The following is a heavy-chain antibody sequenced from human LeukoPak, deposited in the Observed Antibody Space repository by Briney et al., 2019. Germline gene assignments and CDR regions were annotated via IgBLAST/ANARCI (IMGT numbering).Heavy chain of an antibody. CDR2: MSSDGSNH. V-gene: IGHV3-30-3*01. D-gene: IGHD1-26*01. J-gene: IGHJ4*02. Sequence: GRSLRLSCAASGFTFNTYAMHWVRQAPGKGLEWVAVMSSDGSNHDHAASVRGRFTISRDNSKNTLYLQMNSLSAEDTAVYYCARDLGAGWELPDYWRQGTLVTVPS. CDR1: GFTFNTYA. CDR3: ARDLGAGWELPDY.